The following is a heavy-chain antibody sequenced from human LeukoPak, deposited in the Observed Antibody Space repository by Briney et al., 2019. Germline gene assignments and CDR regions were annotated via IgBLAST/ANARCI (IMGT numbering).Heavy chain of an antibody. V-gene: IGHV3-30*02. Sequence: GGSLRLSCAASGFTVSSNYMSWVRQAPGKGLEWVAFIRYDGSNKYYADSVKGRFTISRDNSKNTLYLQMNSLRAEDTAVYYCAKSLHITMVRGVIGFWGQGTLVTVSS. CDR3: AKSLHITMVRGVIGF. J-gene: IGHJ4*02. CDR2: IRYDGSNK. D-gene: IGHD3-10*01. CDR1: GFTVSSNY.